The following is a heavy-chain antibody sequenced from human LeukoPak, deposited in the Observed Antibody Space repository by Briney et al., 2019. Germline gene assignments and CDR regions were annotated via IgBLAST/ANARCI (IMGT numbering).Heavy chain of an antibody. J-gene: IGHJ1*01. CDR3: ASAYCGGDCYVGVAEYFQH. V-gene: IGHV1-69*13. CDR1: GGTFSSYA. CDR2: IIPIFGTA. D-gene: IGHD2-21*02. Sequence: ASVKVSCKASGGTFSSYAISWVRQAPGQGLEWMGGIIPIFGTANYAQKFQGRVTITADESTSTAYMELSSLRSEDTAVYYCASAYCGGDCYVGVAEYFQHWGQGTLVTVSS.